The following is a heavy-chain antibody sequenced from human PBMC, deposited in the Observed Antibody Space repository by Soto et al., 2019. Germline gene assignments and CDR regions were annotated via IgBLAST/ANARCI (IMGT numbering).Heavy chain of an antibody. CDR1: GFTFSSYS. J-gene: IGHJ3*02. D-gene: IGHD6-13*01. CDR3: ARGKYSSSFNAFDI. CDR2: ISSSSTI. Sequence: GGSLRLSCAASGFTFSSYSMNWVRQAPGKGLEWVSYISSSSTIYYADSVKGRFTISRDNAKNSLYLQMNSLRAEDTAVYYCARGKYSSSFNAFDIWGQGTMVTVSS. V-gene: IGHV3-48*01.